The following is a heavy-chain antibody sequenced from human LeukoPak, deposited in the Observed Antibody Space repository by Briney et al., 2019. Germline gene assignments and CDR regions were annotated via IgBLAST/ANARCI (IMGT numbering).Heavy chain of an antibody. Sequence: GVSLRLSCEASGFTFSSYWMSWVRQAPGKGLEWVANIKQDGSEKYYVDSVKGRFTISRDNAKNSLYLQMNSLRAEDTAVYYCARLVSGNYYFDYWGQGTLVT. CDR2: IKQDGSEK. CDR1: GFTFSSYW. V-gene: IGHV3-7*04. CDR3: ARLVSGNYYFDY. D-gene: IGHD4-23*01. J-gene: IGHJ4*02.